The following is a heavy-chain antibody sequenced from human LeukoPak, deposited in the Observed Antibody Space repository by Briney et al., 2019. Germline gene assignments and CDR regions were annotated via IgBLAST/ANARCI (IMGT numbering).Heavy chain of an antibody. Sequence: ASVKVSCKASGYSFTVNYMHWLRQAPGQGLEWVGLINPNTGGTNSAQKFPGRVTMTRDTSITTAYIEPSRLTSDDTTVYYCAIDTCPFYDSSTYYFDYWGQGTLVTVSS. D-gene: IGHD3-22*01. J-gene: IGHJ4*02. CDR3: AIDTCPFYDSSTYYFDY. CDR2: INPNTGGT. V-gene: IGHV1-2*02. CDR1: GYSFTVNY.